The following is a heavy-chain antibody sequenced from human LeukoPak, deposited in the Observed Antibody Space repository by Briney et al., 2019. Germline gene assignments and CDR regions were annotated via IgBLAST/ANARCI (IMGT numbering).Heavy chain of an antibody. Sequence: SETLSLTCAVSGGSISSGGYSWGWIRRPPGTGLEWIGGISSSGNTYYNPSLKSRITISIDTSKNHFSLKLSSVTAADTAVYYCARLGAGPTYYDFWSGYSSFYFDYWGQGTLVAVSS. V-gene: IGHV4-39*02. J-gene: IGHJ4*02. CDR2: ISSSGNT. CDR3: ARLGAGPTYYDFWSGYSSFYFDY. CDR1: GGSISSGGYS. D-gene: IGHD3-3*01.